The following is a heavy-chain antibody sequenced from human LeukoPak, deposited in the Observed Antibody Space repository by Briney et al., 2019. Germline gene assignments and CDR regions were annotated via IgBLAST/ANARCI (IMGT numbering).Heavy chain of an antibody. D-gene: IGHD6-19*01. V-gene: IGHV3-23*01. CDR1: GFIFSNYA. J-gene: IGHJ4*02. CDR2: ISSRGDST. Sequence: GGSLRLSCAASGFIFSNYAMSWVRQVPGRGLEWVSTISSRGDSTYVADSVKGRFTISRDNSKNSLYLQMNTVRAEDTAVYYCVKGPRPDITVAHTVENWGQGTLVTVSS. CDR3: VKGPRPDITVAHTVEN.